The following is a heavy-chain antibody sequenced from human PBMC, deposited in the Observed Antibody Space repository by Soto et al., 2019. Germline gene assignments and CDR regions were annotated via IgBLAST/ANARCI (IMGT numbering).Heavy chain of an antibody. CDR3: ARVYSGSYSDS. Sequence: QVQLQESGPGLVKPSGTLSLTCAVSGGSIRSNNWWSWVRQPPGKGLEWIGEIFHGGSTYYNPSLKTRGTMSVDKSKNQFSLKLSSVTAADTAVYFCARVYSGSYSDSWGQGTLVNVSS. J-gene: IGHJ4*02. D-gene: IGHD1-26*01. CDR1: GGSIRSNNW. CDR2: IFHGGST. V-gene: IGHV4-4*02.